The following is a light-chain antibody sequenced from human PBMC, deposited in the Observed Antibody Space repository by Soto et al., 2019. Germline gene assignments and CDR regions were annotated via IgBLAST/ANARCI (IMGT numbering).Light chain of an antibody. J-gene: IGKJ4*01. CDR1: QSVFYSSNNKNY. V-gene: IGKV4-1*01. Sequence: DIVMTQSPDSLAVSLGERATINCKSSQSVFYSSNNKNYLAWYQQKPGQPPKLLIYWASTRESGVPDRFSGSGSGTDFTLTISSLQPEDFATYYCQQLNSYPLTFGGGTKVDIK. CDR3: QQLNSYPLT. CDR2: WAS.